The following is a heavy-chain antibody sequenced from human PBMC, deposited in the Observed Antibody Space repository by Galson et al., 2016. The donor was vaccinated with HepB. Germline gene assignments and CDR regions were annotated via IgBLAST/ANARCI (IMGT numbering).Heavy chain of an antibody. J-gene: IGHJ4*02. CDR2: IYYRGTT. CDR3: AREFTY. CDR1: GGSISSNIYL. Sequence: ETLSLTCTVSGGSISSNIYLWAWVRQPPGKGLEWIGTIYYRGTTYYNPSLKSRLTMDVDTSKNQFSLKLSSVTAADTAVYYCAREFTYWGQGTLVTVSS. V-gene: IGHV4-39*02.